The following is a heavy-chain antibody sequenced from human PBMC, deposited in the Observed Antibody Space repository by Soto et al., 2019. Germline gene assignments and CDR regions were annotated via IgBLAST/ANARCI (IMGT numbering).Heavy chain of an antibody. D-gene: IGHD3-10*01. CDR3: AQLARYCSSTSCRRNYYGSGSYYAARDY. J-gene: IGHJ4*02. V-gene: IGHV4-34*01. CDR1: GGSFSGYY. CDR2: INHSGST. Sequence: SETLSLTCAVYGGSFSGYYWSWIRQPPGKGLEWIGEINHSGSTNYNPSLKSRVTISVDTSKNQFSLKLSSVTAADTAVDYCAQLARYCSSTSCRRNYYGSGSYYAARDYWGQGTLVTVSS.